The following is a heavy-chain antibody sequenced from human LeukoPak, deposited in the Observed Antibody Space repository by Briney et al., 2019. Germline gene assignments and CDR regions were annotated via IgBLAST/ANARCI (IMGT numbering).Heavy chain of an antibody. CDR2: ISAYNGNT. CDR3: ARVLVKTRGNYFHDDY. Sequence: SVKVSCKASGYTFTSYGISWVRQAPGQGLEWMGWISAYNGNTNYAQKLQGRVTMTTDTSTSTSYLELRNLRSDDTAVYYCARVLVKTRGNYFHDDYWGQGTLVTVSS. J-gene: IGHJ4*02. D-gene: IGHD2/OR15-2a*01. CDR1: GYTFTSYG. V-gene: IGHV1-18*01.